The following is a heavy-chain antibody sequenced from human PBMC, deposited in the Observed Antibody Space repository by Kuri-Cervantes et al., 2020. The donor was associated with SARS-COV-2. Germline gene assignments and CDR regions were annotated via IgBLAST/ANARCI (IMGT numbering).Heavy chain of an antibody. D-gene: IGHD2-2*02. CDR1: GGSISSSSYY. J-gene: IGHJ5*02. CDR3: ASEQPSRYCSSTSCYT. Sequence: SETLSLTYTVSGGSISSSSYYWGWIRQPPGKGLEWIGSIYYSGSTYYNPSLKSRVTISVDTSKNQFSLKLSSVTAADTSVYYCASEQPSRYCSSTSCYTWGQGTLVTVSS. V-gene: IGHV4-39*01. CDR2: IYYSGST.